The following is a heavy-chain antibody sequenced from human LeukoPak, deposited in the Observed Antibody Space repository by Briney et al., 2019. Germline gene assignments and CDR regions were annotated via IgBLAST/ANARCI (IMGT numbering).Heavy chain of an antibody. CDR1: GGSISSYY. CDR3: ARGNWYFDY. CDR2: IYHSGST. Sequence: PSETLSLTCTVSGGSISSYYWSWIRQPPGKGLEWIGYIYHSGSTNYNPSLKSRVTISVDTSKNQFSLKLSSVTAADTAVYFCARGNWYFDYWGQGTLVTVSS. J-gene: IGHJ4*02. V-gene: IGHV4-59*08.